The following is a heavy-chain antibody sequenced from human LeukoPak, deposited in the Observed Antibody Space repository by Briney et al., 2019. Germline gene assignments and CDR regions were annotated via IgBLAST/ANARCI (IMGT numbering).Heavy chain of an antibody. CDR2: IYTSGGT. D-gene: IGHD3-16*02. J-gene: IGHJ4*02. CDR3: AREYDYVWGSYRSPGLYYFDY. Sequence: PSETLSLTCTVSGGSISSYYWSWIRQPAGKGLEWIGRIYTSGGTNYNPSLKSRVTMSVDTSKNQFSLKLSSVTAADTAVYYCAREYDYVWGSYRSPGLYYFDYWGQGTLVTVSS. CDR1: GGSISSYY. V-gene: IGHV4-4*07.